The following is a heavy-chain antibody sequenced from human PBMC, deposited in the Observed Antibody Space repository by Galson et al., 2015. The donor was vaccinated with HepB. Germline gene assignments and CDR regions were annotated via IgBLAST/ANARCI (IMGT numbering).Heavy chain of an antibody. J-gene: IGHJ4*02. CDR1: GFTFSSYS. CDR3: AGGAYSSSWYDY. CDR2: ISSNSSYI. V-gene: IGHV3-21*01. D-gene: IGHD6-13*01. Sequence: SLRLSCAASGFTFSSYSMNWVRQAPGKGLEWVSSISSNSSYIYYADSVKGRFTISRDNAKNSLYLQMNSLRAEDTAVYYCAGGAYSSSWYDYWGQGTLVTVSS.